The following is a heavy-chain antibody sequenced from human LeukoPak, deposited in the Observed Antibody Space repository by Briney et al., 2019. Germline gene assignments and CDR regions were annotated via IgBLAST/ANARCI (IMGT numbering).Heavy chain of an antibody. V-gene: IGHV3-7*01. CDR2: IKQDGSGK. CDR3: ARIGYSSSSFDY. CDR1: GFTFTVYW. D-gene: IGHD6-6*01. J-gene: IGHJ4*02. Sequence: PGGSLRLSCAASGFTFTVYWMSGVRQAPGKGLEWVANIKQDGSGKDYVDSLKGRFTIFRDNAKNSVYLQMNSLRAEDTAVYYCARIGYSSSSFDYWGQGTLVTVSS.